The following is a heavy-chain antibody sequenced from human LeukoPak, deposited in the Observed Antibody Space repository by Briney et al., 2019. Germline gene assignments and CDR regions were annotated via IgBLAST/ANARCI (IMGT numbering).Heavy chain of an antibody. J-gene: IGHJ4*02. Sequence: GGSLRLSCAASGFTFSSYEMNWVRQAPGKGLEWVSYISSSGSTIYYADSVKGRFTISRDNAKNSLYLQMSSLRAEDTAVYYCARGAETGYDYWGQGTLVTVSS. CDR3: ARGAETGYDY. D-gene: IGHD3-9*01. CDR1: GFTFSSYE. V-gene: IGHV3-48*03. CDR2: ISSSGSTI.